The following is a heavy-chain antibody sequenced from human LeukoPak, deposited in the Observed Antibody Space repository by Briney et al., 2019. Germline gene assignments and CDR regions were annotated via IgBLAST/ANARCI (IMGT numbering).Heavy chain of an antibody. CDR2: IYYSGST. Sequence: KASETLSLTCTVSGGSISSYYWSWIRQPPGKGLEWIGYIYYSGSTNYNPSLKSRVTISVDTSKNQFSLKLSSVTAADTAVYYCARGSFRRGYSYGYWGFDYWGPGTLVTVSS. D-gene: IGHD5-18*01. CDR1: GGSISSYY. CDR3: ARGSFRRGYSYGYWGFDY. V-gene: IGHV4-59*01. J-gene: IGHJ4*02.